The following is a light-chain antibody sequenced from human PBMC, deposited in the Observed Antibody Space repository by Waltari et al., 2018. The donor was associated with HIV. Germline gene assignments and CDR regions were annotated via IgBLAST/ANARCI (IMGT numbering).Light chain of an antibody. J-gene: IGLJ1*01. CDR1: SSDVVSYNY. Sequence: QSALTQPASVSGSPGQSITISCTGTSSDVVSYNYASWYQHHPGKAPKLMIYEVSNRPSGVSNRFSGSKSGYTASLTISGLQAEDEADYYCSSYTSTSTSCVFGTGTKVTVL. CDR2: EVS. V-gene: IGLV2-14*01. CDR3: SSYTSTSTSCV.